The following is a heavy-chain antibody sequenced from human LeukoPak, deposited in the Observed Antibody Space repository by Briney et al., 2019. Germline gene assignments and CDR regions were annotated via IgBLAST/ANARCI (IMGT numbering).Heavy chain of an antibody. J-gene: IGHJ4*02. D-gene: IGHD1-1*01. CDR1: GFTFSTFW. CDR2: IHPEGNEK. CDR3: ARGDDFSGDH. Sequence: PGGSLRLSCVVSGFTFSTFWMSWVRQAPGRGLEWVANIHPEGNEKYHVESVKGRFTISRDNAKNLLFLQMNGLRVEDTAVYYCARGDDFSGDHWGQGTLVSVSS. V-gene: IGHV3-7*04.